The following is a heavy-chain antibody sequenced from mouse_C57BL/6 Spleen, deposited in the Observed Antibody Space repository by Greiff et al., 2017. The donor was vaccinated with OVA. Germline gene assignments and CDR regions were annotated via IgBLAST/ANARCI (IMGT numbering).Heavy chain of an antibody. CDR2: IWRGGGT. J-gene: IGHJ4*01. D-gene: IGHD2-5*01. Sequence: VMLVESGPGLVQPSQSLSITCTVSGFSLTSYGVHWVRQSPGKGLEWLGVIWRGGGTDYNAAFMSRLSITKDNSKIQVLFKMNSLQADDTAIYYCAKNSNSLMDYWGQGTTLTVSS. CDR3: AKNSNSLMDY. CDR1: GFSLTSYG. V-gene: IGHV2-5*01.